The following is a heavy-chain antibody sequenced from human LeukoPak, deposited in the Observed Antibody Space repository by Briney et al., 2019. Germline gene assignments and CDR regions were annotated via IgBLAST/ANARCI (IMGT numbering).Heavy chain of an antibody. Sequence: PSETLPLTCTVSAGSISNYHWSRVRQPAGKGLEWIGQIHTSGSTNYNPPLKSRVTMSIDTPENQLSLTIRSVTAADTAVYYCARRDSSSGWSFDYWGQGTLVTVPS. V-gene: IGHV4-4*07. CDR2: IHTSGST. D-gene: IGHD6-19*01. CDR1: AGSISNYH. CDR3: ARRDSSSGWSFDY. J-gene: IGHJ4*02.